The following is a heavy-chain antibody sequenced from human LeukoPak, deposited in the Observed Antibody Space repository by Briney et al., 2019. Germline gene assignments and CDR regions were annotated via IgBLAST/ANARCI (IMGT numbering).Heavy chain of an antibody. J-gene: IGHJ4*02. D-gene: IGHD3-22*01. CDR1: GFTFSDYY. Sequence: GGSLRLSCAASGFTFSDYYMSWIRQAPGKGLEWVSYISSSSSTIYYADSVKGRFTISRDNAKNSLYLQMNSLRAEDTAVYYCARSPLITMIVPDYWGQGTLVTVSS. V-gene: IGHV3-11*01. CDR2: ISSSSSTI. CDR3: ARSPLITMIVPDY.